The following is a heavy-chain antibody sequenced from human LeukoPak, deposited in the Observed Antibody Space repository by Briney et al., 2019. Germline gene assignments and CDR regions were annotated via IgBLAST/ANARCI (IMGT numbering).Heavy chain of an antibody. CDR3: AKDRGGGVLTAFDI. D-gene: IGHD4/OR15-4a*01. CDR2: IQYDEIDR. V-gene: IGHV3-30*02. CDR1: RYTFSNSA. J-gene: IGHJ3*02. Sequence: GGSLRLSCAASRYTFSNSAMHSVRQAPGKVLEWVAFIQYDEIDRNHADSVKGRFTISRDNSKHTLDLQMNSLRAEDTAVYYCAKDRGGGVLTAFDIWGQGTVVTVSP.